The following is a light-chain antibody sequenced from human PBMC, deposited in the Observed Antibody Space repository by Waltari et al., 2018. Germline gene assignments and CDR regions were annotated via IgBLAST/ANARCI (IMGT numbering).Light chain of an antibody. CDR2: KAN. V-gene: IGLV8-61*01. Sequence: QTVVPQGPSMSVSPAGTVTLTGALGSCPLSSPAYASWYQQSPGQTPRTLVYKANIRSSGVPDRFSGSVLGNKAVLIITGAQAEDESTYYCLLYMGSGIWVFGGGTKLTVL. CDR3: LLYMGSGIWV. J-gene: IGLJ3*02. CDR1: SCPLSSPAY.